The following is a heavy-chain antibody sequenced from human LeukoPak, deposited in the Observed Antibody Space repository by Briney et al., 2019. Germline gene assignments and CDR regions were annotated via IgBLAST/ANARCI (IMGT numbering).Heavy chain of an antibody. J-gene: IGHJ4*02. CDR3: ASLYGDRRLAADENDY. Sequence: PSETLSLTCTVSGDSISNYYWSWIRQPPGKGLEWIGYIYYSGSTYYNPSLKSRVTISVDTSKNQFSLKLSSVTAADTAVYYCASLYGDRRLAADENDYWGQGTLVTVSS. V-gene: IGHV4-59*06. CDR1: GDSISNYY. D-gene: IGHD4-17*01. CDR2: IYYSGST.